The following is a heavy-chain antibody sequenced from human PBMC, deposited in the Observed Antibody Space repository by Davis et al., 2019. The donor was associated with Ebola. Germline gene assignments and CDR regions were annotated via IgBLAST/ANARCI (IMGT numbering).Heavy chain of an antibody. CDR3: TTRIMYGGNSEFV. V-gene: IGHV3-72*01. CDR2: TRNKAKSYTT. J-gene: IGHJ4*02. D-gene: IGHD4-23*01. CDR1: GFTFSDHY. Sequence: PGGSLRLSCAVSGFTFSDHYMDWVRQAPGKGLEWVGRTRNKAKSYTTEYAASVKGRFSISRDDSKNSLYLQMNSLKTEDTAVYYCTTRIMYGGNSEFVWGQGTLVTVSS.